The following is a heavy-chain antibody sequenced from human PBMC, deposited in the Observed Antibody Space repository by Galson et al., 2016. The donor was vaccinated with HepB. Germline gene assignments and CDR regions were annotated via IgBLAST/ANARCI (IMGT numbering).Heavy chain of an antibody. V-gene: IGHV4-4*07. D-gene: IGHD6-19*01. CDR3: ARMFGSFWYVGWTVFDP. Sequence: ETLSLTCTVSGDSISSYFWSWIRQPAGKGLAWIGRIHTAGSTNYNPSLKSRVTMSVDTSKNPFSLTLSSVTAADTAVYYCARMFGSFWYVGWTVFDPWGQGTLVTVSS. CDR1: GDSISSYF. J-gene: IGHJ5*02. CDR2: IHTAGST.